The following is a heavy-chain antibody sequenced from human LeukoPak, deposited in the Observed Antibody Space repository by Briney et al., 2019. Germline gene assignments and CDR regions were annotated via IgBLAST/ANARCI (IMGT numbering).Heavy chain of an antibody. D-gene: IGHD4-17*01. V-gene: IGHV4-34*01. CDR3: ARDRPDYGDYVTDY. CDR1: GGSLSAYY. CDR2: IYYSGST. J-gene: IGHJ4*02. Sequence: SETLSLTCAVYGGSLSAYYWTWIRQPPGKGLEWIGSIYYSGSTYYNPSLKSRVTISVDTSKNQFSLKLSSVTAADTAVYYCARDRPDYGDYVTDYWGQGTLVTVSS.